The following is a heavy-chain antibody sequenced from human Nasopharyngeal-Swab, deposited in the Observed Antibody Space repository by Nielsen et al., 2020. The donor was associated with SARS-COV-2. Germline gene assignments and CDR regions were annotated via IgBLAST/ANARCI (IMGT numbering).Heavy chain of an antibody. CDR3: ARDGGAVAGRSLDY. J-gene: IGHJ4*02. CDR2: INSDGSST. D-gene: IGHD6-19*01. Sequence: GESLKISCAASGFTFSSYWMHWVRQAPGKGLVWVSRINSDGSSTSYADSEKGRFTISRDNAKNTLYLQMNSLRAEDTAVYYCARDGGAVAGRSLDYWGQGTLVTVSS. V-gene: IGHV3-74*01. CDR1: GFTFSSYW.